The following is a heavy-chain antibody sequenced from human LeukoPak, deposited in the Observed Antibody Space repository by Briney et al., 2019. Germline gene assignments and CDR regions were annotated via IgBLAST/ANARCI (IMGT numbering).Heavy chain of an antibody. CDR1: GFTFSTYV. V-gene: IGHV3-33*01. Sequence: PGRFPRLSCAASGFTFSTYVMHWVRQAPGKGLEWVAVIWYDGSKKDYADSVKGRFTISRDNSKNTLYLQMNSLRAEDTAVYYCAREMNYGDYFDYWGQGTLVTVSS. D-gene: IGHD4-17*01. CDR2: IWYDGSKK. J-gene: IGHJ4*02. CDR3: AREMNYGDYFDY.